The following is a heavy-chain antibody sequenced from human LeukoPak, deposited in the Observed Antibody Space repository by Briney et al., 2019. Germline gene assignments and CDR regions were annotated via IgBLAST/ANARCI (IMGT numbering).Heavy chain of an antibody. CDR2: ISYDGSNK. D-gene: IGHD5-18*01. CDR1: GFTFSSYA. CDR3: ARDFIRGYSYGYDY. Sequence: GGSLRLSCAASGFTFSSYAMHWVRQAPGKGLEWVAVISYDGSNKYYADSVKGRFTISRDNSKNTLYLQMNSLRAEDTAVYYCARDFIRGYSYGYDYWGQGTLVTVFS. V-gene: IGHV3-30-3*01. J-gene: IGHJ4*02.